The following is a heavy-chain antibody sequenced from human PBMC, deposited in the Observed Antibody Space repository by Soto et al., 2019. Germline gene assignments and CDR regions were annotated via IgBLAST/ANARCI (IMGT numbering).Heavy chain of an antibody. J-gene: IGHJ6*02. Sequence: GGSLRLSCAASGFTFSSYAMHWVRQAPGKGLEWVAVISYDGSNKYYADSVKGRFTISRDNSKNTLYLQMNSLRAEDTAVYYCARDPKRGYSGYDQYYYYYGMDVWGQGTTVTVSS. V-gene: IGHV3-30-3*01. CDR2: ISYDGSNK. D-gene: IGHD5-12*01. CDR1: GFTFSSYA. CDR3: ARDPKRGYSGYDQYYYYYGMDV.